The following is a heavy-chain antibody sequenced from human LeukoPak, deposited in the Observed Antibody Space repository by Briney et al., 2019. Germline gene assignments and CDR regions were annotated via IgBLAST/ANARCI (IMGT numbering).Heavy chain of an antibody. V-gene: IGHV3-33*01. J-gene: IGHJ4*02. D-gene: IGHD3-10*01. Sequence: PGGSLRLSCAASGFTFSSYGMHWVRQAPGKGLEWVAVIWYDGSNKYYADSVKGRFTISRDNSKNTLYLQMNSLRAEDTAVYYCARDKGGLLWFRELLFYFDYWGQGTLVTVSS. CDR3: ARDKGGLLWFRELLFYFDY. CDR2: IWYDGSNK. CDR1: GFTFSSYG.